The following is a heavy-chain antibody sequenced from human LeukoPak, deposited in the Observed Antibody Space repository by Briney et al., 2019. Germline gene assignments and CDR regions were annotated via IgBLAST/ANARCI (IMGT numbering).Heavy chain of an antibody. CDR1: GFTFSSYG. J-gene: IGHJ3*02. CDR2: IWYDGSNK. V-gene: IGHV3-33*08. CDR3: AREGMVRGVITTAFYI. D-gene: IGHD3-10*01. Sequence: PGSSLTLSCTVSGFTFSSYGMHWVRQAPGKGLEGVAVIWYDGSNKYYADSVNCRITISRDNSKNTLYLQLNSLRAEDTAVYYCAREGMVRGVITTAFYIWGQGTMVTVSS.